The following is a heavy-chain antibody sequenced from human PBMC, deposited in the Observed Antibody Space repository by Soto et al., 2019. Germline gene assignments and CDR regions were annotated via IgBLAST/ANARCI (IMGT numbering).Heavy chain of an antibody. CDR3: AKTAAGTLHYYYYYMDV. CDR1: GFTVSSNY. V-gene: IGHV3-66*01. CDR2: IYSGGST. D-gene: IGHD6-13*01. Sequence: GSLRLSCAASGFTVSSNYMSWVRQAPGKGLEWVSVIYSGGSTYYADSVKGRFTISRDNSKNTLYLQMNSLRAEDTAVYYCAKTAAGTLHYYYYYMDVWGKGTTVTVSS. J-gene: IGHJ6*03.